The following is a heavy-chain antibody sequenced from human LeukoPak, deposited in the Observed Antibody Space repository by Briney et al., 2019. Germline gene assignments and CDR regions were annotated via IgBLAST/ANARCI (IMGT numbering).Heavy chain of an antibody. CDR3: ARHGTLGSTTYPLDY. D-gene: IGHD1-26*01. J-gene: IGHJ4*02. V-gene: IGHV4-59*08. Sequence: SETLSLTCTVSGGSISSYYWSWIRQAPGKGLEWIGNIYYSGSTNYNPSLKSRVTISVDTPKNQFSLKLRSVTAVDTAVYYCARHGTLGSTTYPLDYWGQGTLVTVSS. CDR2: IYYSGST. CDR1: GGSISSYY.